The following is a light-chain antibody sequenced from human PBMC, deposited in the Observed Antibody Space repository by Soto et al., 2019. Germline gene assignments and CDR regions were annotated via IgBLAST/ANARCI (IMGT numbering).Light chain of an antibody. Sequence: QSVLTQPPSMSGAPGQRVTLSCTGSSSNIGAGYDVHWYQHLPGTAPKLLLFGNNNRPSGVPDRFSGSKSGTSASLAITGLQADDEAYYFCCSYAGGYTYLFGTGTKVTVL. V-gene: IGLV1-40*01. CDR2: GNN. CDR1: SSNIGAGYD. J-gene: IGLJ1*01. CDR3: CSYAGGYTYL.